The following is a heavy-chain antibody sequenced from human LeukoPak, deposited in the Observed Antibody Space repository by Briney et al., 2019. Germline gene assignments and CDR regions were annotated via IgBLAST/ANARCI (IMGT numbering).Heavy chain of an antibody. CDR2: IYYSGST. CDR3: ARDPAYYYGMDV. Sequence: PSETLSLTCTVSGGSISSYYWSWIRQPPGKGLEWIGYIYYSGSTNYNPSLKSRVTISVDTSKNQFSLELSSVTAADTAVYYCARDPAYYYGMDVWGQGTTVTVSS. D-gene: IGHD2-2*01. V-gene: IGHV4-59*01. J-gene: IGHJ6*02. CDR1: GGSISSYY.